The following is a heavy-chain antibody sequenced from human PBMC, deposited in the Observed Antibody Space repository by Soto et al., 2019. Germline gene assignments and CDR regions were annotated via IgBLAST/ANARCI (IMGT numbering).Heavy chain of an antibody. V-gene: IGHV6-1*01. Sequence: SQTLSLTCAISGDSVSSNSAAWNWIRQSPSRGLEWLGRTYYRSKWYNDYAGSVKSRITINPDTSKNQLSLQLNSVTPEDTAVYYCARLLTVTTASSYFYAMDVWGQGTTVTVYS. J-gene: IGHJ6*01. CDR1: GDSVSSNSAA. CDR2: TYYRSKWYN. D-gene: IGHD4-17*01. CDR3: ARLLTVTTASSYFYAMDV.